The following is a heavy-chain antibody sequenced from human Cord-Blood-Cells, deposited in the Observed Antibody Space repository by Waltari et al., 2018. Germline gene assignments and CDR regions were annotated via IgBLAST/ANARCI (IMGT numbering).Heavy chain of an antibody. CDR3: ARTQRVSGDDAFDI. Sequence: QVQLVESGGGVVQPGRSLRLSCAASGFTFSSYAMHWVRQAPGKGLGWGAVISYDGSNKYDADSVKGRFTISRDNSKNTLYLQMNSLRAEDTAVYYCARTQRVSGDDAFDIWGQGTMVTVSS. V-gene: IGHV3-30-3*01. J-gene: IGHJ3*02. D-gene: IGHD7-27*01. CDR2: ISYDGSNK. CDR1: GFTFSSYA.